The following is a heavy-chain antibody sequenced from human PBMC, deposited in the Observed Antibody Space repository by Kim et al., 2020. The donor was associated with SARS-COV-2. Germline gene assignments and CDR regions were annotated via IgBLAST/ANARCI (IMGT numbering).Heavy chain of an antibody. CDR1: GFTFRDYA. V-gene: IGHV3-9*01. CDR2: IDWNGDTI. CDR3: AKDKGPLLGIDY. Sequence: GGSLRLSCAASGFTFRDYAMHWVRQAPGKGLEWISSIDWNGDTIAYAASLRGRLTISRDNTKNSLYLQIDSLKVEDTAFYYCAKDKGPLLGIDYWGQGTLVTVSS. J-gene: IGHJ4*02. D-gene: IGHD2-21*02.